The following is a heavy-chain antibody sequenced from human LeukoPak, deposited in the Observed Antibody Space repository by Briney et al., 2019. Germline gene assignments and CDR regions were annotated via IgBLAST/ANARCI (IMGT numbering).Heavy chain of an antibody. Sequence: SGGSLRLSCAASGLTFSSYAMSWVRQAPGKGLEWVSAISGSGGSTYYADSVKGRFTISRDNSKNTLYLQMNSLRAEDTAVYYCAKASIRRDIAAAAVDYWGQGTLVTVSS. J-gene: IGHJ4*02. CDR1: GLTFSSYA. D-gene: IGHD6-13*01. CDR3: AKASIRRDIAAAAVDY. V-gene: IGHV3-23*01. CDR2: ISGSGGST.